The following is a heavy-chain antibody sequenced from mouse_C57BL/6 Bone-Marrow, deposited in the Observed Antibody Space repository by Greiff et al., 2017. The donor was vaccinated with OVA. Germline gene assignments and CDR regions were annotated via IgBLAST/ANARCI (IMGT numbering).Heavy chain of an antibody. CDR3: ASWCTYYFDY. CDR1: GYTFTNYW. V-gene: IGHV1-63*01. D-gene: IGHD1-1*02. CDR2: IYPGGGYT. J-gene: IGHJ2*01. Sequence: QVQLQQSGAELVRPGTSVKMSCKASGYTFTNYWIGWAKQRPGHGLEWIGDIYPGGGYTNYNEKFKGKATLTADKSSSTAYMQFSSLTSEDSASYYCASWCTYYFDYWGQGTTLTVSS.